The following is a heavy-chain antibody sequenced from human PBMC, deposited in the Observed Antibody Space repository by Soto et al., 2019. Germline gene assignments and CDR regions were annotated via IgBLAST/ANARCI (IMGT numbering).Heavy chain of an antibody. D-gene: IGHD3-10*01. CDR2: LKQDGSDK. Sequence: GKGLEWVPNLKQDGSDKSYVASVKGRFTISRDNAKNSLYLQMNSLRAEDTAVYYCATGDGITMVRGVPDVWGHGTTVTVSS. J-gene: IGHJ6*02. CDR3: ATGDGITMVRGVPDV. V-gene: IGHV3-7*01.